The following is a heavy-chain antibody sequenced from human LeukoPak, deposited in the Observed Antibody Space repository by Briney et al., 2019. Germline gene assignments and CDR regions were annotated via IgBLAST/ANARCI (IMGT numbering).Heavy chain of an antibody. J-gene: IGHJ4*02. D-gene: IGHD3-9*01. V-gene: IGHV1-69*04. CDR3: ASPYYDILTGYLSY. CDR2: IIPILGIA. CDR1: GGTFSSYA. Sequence: SVKVSCKASGGTFSSYAISWVRQAPGQGLEWMGRIIPILGIANYAQKFQGRVTITADKSTSTAYMELSSLRSEDTAVYYCASPYYDILTGYLSYWGQGTLVTVSS.